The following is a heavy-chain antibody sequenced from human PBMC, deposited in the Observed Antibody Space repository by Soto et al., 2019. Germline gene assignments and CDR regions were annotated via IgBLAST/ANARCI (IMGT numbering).Heavy chain of an antibody. CDR2: IHPSRDSR. CDR3: ARDNSQNYG. D-gene: IGHD4-4*01. CDR1: GFSFRDYF. J-gene: IGHJ6*01. Sequence: APVKVSCKASGFSFRDYFMHWLRQVPGHGLECMGIIHPSRDSRNYAQKFQGRVTSTRDTSTSTVYMDLSSLRYEDTAVYYCARDNSQNYG. V-gene: IGHV1-46*01.